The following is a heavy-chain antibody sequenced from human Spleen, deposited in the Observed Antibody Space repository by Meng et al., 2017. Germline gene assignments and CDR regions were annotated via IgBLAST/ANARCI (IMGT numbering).Heavy chain of an antibody. V-gene: IGHV4-38-2*01. D-gene: IGHD2-2*03. J-gene: IGHJ3*02. CDR2: TYHSGNT. Sequence: SDILSSTCAVPGYSISSDYFWGWVRQPPGNCLEWILTTYHSGNTHYNPSLKSRVTTSLDTSNNQFSLNLSSVTAADSAVYYCARVDIVLVPDVFDIWGQGTMVTVSS. CDR1: GYSISSDYF. CDR3: ARVDIVLVPDVFDI.